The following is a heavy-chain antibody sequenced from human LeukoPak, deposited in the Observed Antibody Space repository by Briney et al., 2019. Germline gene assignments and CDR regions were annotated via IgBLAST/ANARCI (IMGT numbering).Heavy chain of an antibody. CDR1: GVSISSGSYY. J-gene: IGHJ4*02. V-gene: IGHV4-61*02. CDR3: ARVTTGGYYNC. Sequence: SETLSLTCTVSGVSISSGSYYWGWIRQPGGKGREWIGRIYTSGSTNYNPSLKRRFPISVDPSKNQFSLKLSSVTAADTAVYYCARVTTGGYYNCWGQGTLVTVSS. CDR2: IYTSGST. D-gene: IGHD3-22*01.